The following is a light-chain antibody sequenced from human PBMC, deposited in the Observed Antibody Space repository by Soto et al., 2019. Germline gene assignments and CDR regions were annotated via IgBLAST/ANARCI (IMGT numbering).Light chain of an antibody. CDR1: ASDIGGYNF. CDR2: EVN. CDR3: SAHGGTNPYV. J-gene: IGLJ1*01. Sequence: QSALTQPPSASGSPGQSVAISCTGTASDIGGYNFVSWYQQHPGKAPKLMIYEVNKRPSGVPDRFSGSKSGSTASLTVSGLQAEDEADYYCSAHGGTNPYVFGTGTKLTVL. V-gene: IGLV2-8*01.